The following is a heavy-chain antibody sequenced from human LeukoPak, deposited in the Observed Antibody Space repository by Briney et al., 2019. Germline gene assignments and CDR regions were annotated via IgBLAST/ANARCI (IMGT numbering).Heavy chain of an antibody. D-gene: IGHD3-3*01. J-gene: IGHJ3*02. CDR2: IYTSGST. V-gene: IGHV4-4*07. Sequence: SETLSLTCTVSGGSISSYYWSWIRQPAGKGLEWIGRIYTSGSTNYNSSLKSRVTMSVDTSKNQFSLKLSSVTAADTAVYYCARDPYYDFWSGYYYGAFDIWGQGTMVTVSS. CDR1: GGSISSYY. CDR3: ARDPYYDFWSGYYYGAFDI.